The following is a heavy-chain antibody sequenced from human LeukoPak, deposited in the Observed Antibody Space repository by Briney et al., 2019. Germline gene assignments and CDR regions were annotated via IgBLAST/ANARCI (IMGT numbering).Heavy chain of an antibody. V-gene: IGHV3-23*01. CDR3: AKGYSYGIDY. CDR1: GFTFSSYA. Sequence: GGSLRLSCAASGFTFSSYAMSWVRQAPGKGLEWVSTISGSGGSTYHADSVKGRFTISRDNSKNTLYLQMDSLRAEDTAVYYCAKGYSYGIDYWGQGTLVTVSS. J-gene: IGHJ4*02. D-gene: IGHD5-18*01. CDR2: ISGSGGST.